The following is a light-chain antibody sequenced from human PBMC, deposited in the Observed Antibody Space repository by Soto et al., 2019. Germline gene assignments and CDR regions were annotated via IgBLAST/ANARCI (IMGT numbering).Light chain of an antibody. CDR2: EVS. V-gene: IGLV2-8*01. CDR3: SSCAGSNNPYV. CDR1: SSDVGGCKF. J-gene: IGLJ1*01. Sequence: QSALTQPPSASGSPGQSVTISCTGTSSDVGGCKFVSWYQQYQGKAPKLIIYEVSKRPSGVPDRFSGSKSGNTASLTASGLQAEDDADYYCSSCAGSNNPYVFGTGTKVTVL.